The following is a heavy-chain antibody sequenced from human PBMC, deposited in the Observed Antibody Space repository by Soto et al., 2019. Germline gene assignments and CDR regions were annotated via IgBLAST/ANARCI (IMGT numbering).Heavy chain of an antibody. V-gene: IGHV4-59*08. J-gene: IGHJ6*02. CDR3: ARHLTYCSAGSCYSDFPYYGMDV. D-gene: IGHD2-15*01. Sequence: SETLCLTYPVSGGSIGAYYGSWIRQPPGKGLEWVGYIYYSGSTNYNPSLKSRVTISVDTSKNQFSLKLSSVTAADTAVYYCARHLTYCSAGSCYSDFPYYGMDVWGQGTTVTSP. CDR2: IYYSGST. CDR1: GGSIGAYY.